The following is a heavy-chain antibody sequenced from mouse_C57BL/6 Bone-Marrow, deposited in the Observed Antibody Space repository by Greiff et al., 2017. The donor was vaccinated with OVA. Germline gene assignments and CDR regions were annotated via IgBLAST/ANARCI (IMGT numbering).Heavy chain of an antibody. CDR2: ISSGGSYT. Sequence: EVKLMESGGDLVKPGGSLKLSCAASGFTFSSYGMSWVRQTPDKRLEWVATISSGGSYTYYPDSVKGRFTISRDNAKNTLYLQMSSLKSEDTAMYYCARRRGHYFDYWGQGTTLTVSS. CDR1: GFTFSSYG. CDR3: ARRRGHYFDY. J-gene: IGHJ2*01. V-gene: IGHV5-6*02.